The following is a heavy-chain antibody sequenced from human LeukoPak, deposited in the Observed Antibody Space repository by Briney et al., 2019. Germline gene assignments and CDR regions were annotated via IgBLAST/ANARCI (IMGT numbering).Heavy chain of an antibody. V-gene: IGHV5-51*01. Sequence: GESLKISCKGSGYNFTIYWIGWVRQMPGKGLEWMGVIYPGDSDTRYSPSFQGQVTISADKSISTAYLQWSSLKASDTAMYYCAIFDFLFGEIDNWFDPWGQGTLVTVSS. CDR3: AIFDFLFGEIDNWFDP. CDR2: IYPGDSDT. D-gene: IGHD3-3*01. CDR1: GYNFTIYW. J-gene: IGHJ5*02.